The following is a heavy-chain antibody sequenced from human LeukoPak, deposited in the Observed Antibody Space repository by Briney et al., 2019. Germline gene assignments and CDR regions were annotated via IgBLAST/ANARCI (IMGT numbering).Heavy chain of an antibody. Sequence: SETLSLTCTVSGGSISSGDYYWSWIRQPPGKGLEWIGNIYYTGSSSYNSSLKSRVTISVDTSKNQFSLQLSSVTAADTAVYYCARENYCTNGVCWAFDPWGQGTLVTVSS. D-gene: IGHD2-8*01. CDR3: ARENYCTNGVCWAFDP. V-gene: IGHV4-39*07. CDR2: IYYTGSS. CDR1: GGSISSGDYY. J-gene: IGHJ5*02.